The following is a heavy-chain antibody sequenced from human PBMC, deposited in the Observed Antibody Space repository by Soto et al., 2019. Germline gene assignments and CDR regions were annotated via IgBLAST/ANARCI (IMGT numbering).Heavy chain of an antibody. CDR2: INAGNGNT. V-gene: IGHV1-3*05. CDR1: GYTFTSYA. J-gene: IGHJ4*02. D-gene: IGHD2-21*02. Sequence: QVQLVQSGAEEKKPGASVKVSCKASGYTFTSYAMHWVLQAPGQRLEWMGWINAGNGNTKYSQKFQGRVTITSDTSASTAYMELSSLRSEDTAVYYCARSIVVVTALDYWGQGTLVTVSS. CDR3: ARSIVVVTALDY.